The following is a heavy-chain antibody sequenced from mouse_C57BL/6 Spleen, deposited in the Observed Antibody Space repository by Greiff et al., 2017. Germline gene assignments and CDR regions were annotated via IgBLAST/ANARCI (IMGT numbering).Heavy chain of an antibody. CDR1: GYAFSSSW. D-gene: IGHD2-3*01. CDR2: LYPGDGDT. V-gene: IGHV1-82*01. CDR3: ARSLYDSFAY. J-gene: IGHJ3*01. Sequence: QVQLQQSGPELVKPGASVKISCKASGYAFSSSWMNWVKQRPGKGLEWIGRLYPGDGDTNYNGKFKGKATLTADKSSSTAYMQLSSLTSDDSAVYFCARSLYDSFAYWGQGTLVTVSA.